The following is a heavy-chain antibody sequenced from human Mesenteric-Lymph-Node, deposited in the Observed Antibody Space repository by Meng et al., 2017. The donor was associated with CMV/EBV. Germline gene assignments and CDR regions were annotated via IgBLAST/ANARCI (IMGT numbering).Heavy chain of an antibody. CDR1: GFTVSSNY. V-gene: IGHV3-53*01. CDR3: ARGRYSGSYYPYFDY. J-gene: IGHJ4*02. D-gene: IGHD1-26*01. CDR2: IYTGGST. Sequence: GESLKISCAASGFTVSSNYMSWVRQAPGKGLEWVSIIYTGGSTFYADSVKGRFSISRDNPKNTLYLQMNSLRAEDTAVYYCARGRYSGSYYPYFDYWGQGTLVTV.